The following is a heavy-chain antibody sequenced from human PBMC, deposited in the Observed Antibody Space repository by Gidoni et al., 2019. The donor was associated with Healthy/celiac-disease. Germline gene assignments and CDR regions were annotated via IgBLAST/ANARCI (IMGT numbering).Heavy chain of an antibody. CDR1: GFPFSDYY. D-gene: IGHD6-19*01. Sequence: QVQPGEIGGGLVQPGGSLRLYCAASGFPFSDYYMSWIRQAPGKGLEWVSYISSSGSTIYYADSVKGRFTISRDNAKNSLYLQMNSLRAEDTAVYYCASSLHNTVAEVGYWGQGTLVTVSS. CDR3: ASSLHNTVAEVGY. V-gene: IGHV3-11*01. CDR2: ISSSGSTI. J-gene: IGHJ4*02.